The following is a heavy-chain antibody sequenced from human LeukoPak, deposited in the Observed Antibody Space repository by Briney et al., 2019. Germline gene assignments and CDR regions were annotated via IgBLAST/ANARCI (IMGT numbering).Heavy chain of an antibody. CDR3: AKHKVLWFGELPDY. D-gene: IGHD3-10*01. V-gene: IGHV1-69*13. J-gene: IGHJ4*02. Sequence: SVKVSCKASGGTFSTYAINWVRQAPGQGLEWMGGIIPIFGTANYAQKFQGRVTITADESTSTAYMELSSLRSEDTAVYYCAKHKVLWFGELPDYWGQGTLVTVSS. CDR1: GGTFSTYA. CDR2: IIPIFGTA.